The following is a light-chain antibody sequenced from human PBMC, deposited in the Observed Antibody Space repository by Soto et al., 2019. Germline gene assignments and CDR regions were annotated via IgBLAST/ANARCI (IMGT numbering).Light chain of an antibody. V-gene: IGKV1-5*01. J-gene: IGKJ1*01. CDR1: QSISTW. Sequence: IQMTQSPSILSASVGDRVTITFRASQSISTWLAWYQQKPEKAPKLLIHDASTLESGGPSRFSGSGSGTEFTLTISSLQPDDFATYYCQQYNSYSRTFGQGTKVDIK. CDR2: DAS. CDR3: QQYNSYSRT.